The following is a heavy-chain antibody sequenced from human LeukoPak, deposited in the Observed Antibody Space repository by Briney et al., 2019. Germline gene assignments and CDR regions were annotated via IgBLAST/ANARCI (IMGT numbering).Heavy chain of an antibody. CDR1: GTSVSTMNW. CDR2: IFHTGGT. V-gene: IGHV4-4*02. Sequence: SEPLSLTCGVSGTSVSTMNWWSWVRQSPGKGLEWIGEIFHTGGTNYNPSLNSRITISLDKSKNQFSLRLTSVTAADTAVYYCARFHYDESGFSYAQYYFDYWGQGILVSLSS. J-gene: IGHJ4*02. D-gene: IGHD3-22*01. CDR3: ARFHYDESGFSYAQYYFDY.